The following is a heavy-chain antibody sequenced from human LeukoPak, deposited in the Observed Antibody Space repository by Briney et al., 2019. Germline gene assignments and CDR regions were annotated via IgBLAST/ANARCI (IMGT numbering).Heavy chain of an antibody. J-gene: IGHJ6*03. CDR1: GGSISSYY. CDR3: ARDARSRVDVYYYMDV. D-gene: IGHD5-24*01. V-gene: IGHV4-59*01. CDR2: IYYSGST. Sequence: SETLSLTCTVSGGSISSYYWSWIRQPPGKGLEWIGYIYYSGSTNYNPSLKSRVTISVDTSKNQFSLKLSSVTAADTAVYYCARDARSRVDVYYYMDVWGKGTTVTVSS.